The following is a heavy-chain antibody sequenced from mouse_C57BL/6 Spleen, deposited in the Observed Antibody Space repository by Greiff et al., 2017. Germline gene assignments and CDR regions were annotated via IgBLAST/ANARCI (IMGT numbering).Heavy chain of an antibody. CDR2: IYPESGNT. CDR1: GYTFTDYY. CDR3: ARSGYSAMDY. Sequence: QVQLQQSGAELVRPGASVKLSCKASGYTFTDYYINWVKQRPGQGLEWIARIYPESGNTYYNEKFKGKATLTAEKSSSTAYMQLSSLTSEDSAVYFCARSGYSAMDYWGQGTSVTVSS. J-gene: IGHJ4*01. V-gene: IGHV1-76*01. D-gene: IGHD3-1*01.